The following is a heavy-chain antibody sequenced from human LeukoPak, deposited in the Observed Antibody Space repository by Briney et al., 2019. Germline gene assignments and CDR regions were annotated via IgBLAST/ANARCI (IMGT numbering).Heavy chain of an antibody. CDR2: MNPNSGNT. CDR1: GCTFTSYD. Sequence: ASVKVSCKASGCTFTSYDINWVRQATGQGLEWMGWMNPNSGNTGYAQKFQGRVTMTRNTSISTAYMELSSLRSEDTAVYYCARVDWIAARPADYWGQGTLVTVS. D-gene: IGHD6-6*01. J-gene: IGHJ4*02. V-gene: IGHV1-8*01. CDR3: ARVDWIAARPADY.